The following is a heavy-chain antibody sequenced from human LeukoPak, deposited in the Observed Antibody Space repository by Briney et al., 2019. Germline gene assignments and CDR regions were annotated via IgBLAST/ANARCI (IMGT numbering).Heavy chain of an antibody. CDR2: ISYDGNKK. Sequence: GGSLRLSCAASGLTFSDYALHWVRQAPGKGLEWVALISYDGNKKYYADSVKGRFTISRDNSQNTLYLQMNSLRAEDTAVYYCAKDLYYYDSSGYYVKYSHHWGQGTLVTVSS. J-gene: IGHJ1*01. CDR1: GLTFSDYA. D-gene: IGHD3-22*01. CDR3: AKDLYYYDSSGYYVKYSHH. V-gene: IGHV3-30-3*01.